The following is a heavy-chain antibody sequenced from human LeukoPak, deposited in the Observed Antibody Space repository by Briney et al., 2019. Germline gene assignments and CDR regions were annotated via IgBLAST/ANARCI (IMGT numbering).Heavy chain of an antibody. J-gene: IGHJ4*02. Sequence: SETLSLTCTVSDGSISNYYWNWLRQSPGKGLEWIGYIHNSGTTSYNPSLSSRVPISVDTSKNQFSLKLTSVTAADTAVYYCARLGVRGVTGTDSYFDYWGQGTLVTVSS. D-gene: IGHD1-7*01. CDR1: DGSISNYY. CDR3: ARLGVRGVTGTDSYFDY. CDR2: IHNSGTT. V-gene: IGHV4-59*08.